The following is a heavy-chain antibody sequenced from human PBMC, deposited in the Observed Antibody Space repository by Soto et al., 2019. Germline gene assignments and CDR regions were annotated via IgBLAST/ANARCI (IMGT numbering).Heavy chain of an antibody. CDR2: INPKSGGT. J-gene: IGHJ6*02. CDR3: ARGDSTDCSNGVCSFFYNHDMDV. Sequence: AAVKVSCKASGYSFTDYHIRWVRQAPGQGVEWLGRINPKSGGTSTAQKFQGWVTMTTDTSISTASRELTRLTSDDTAIYYCARGDSTDCSNGVCSFFYNHDMDVWGQGTTVTVSS. D-gene: IGHD2-8*01. CDR1: GYSFTDYH. V-gene: IGHV1-2*04.